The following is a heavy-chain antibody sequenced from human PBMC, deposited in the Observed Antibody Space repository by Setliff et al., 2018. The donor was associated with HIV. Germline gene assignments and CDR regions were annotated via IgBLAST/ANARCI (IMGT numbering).Heavy chain of an antibody. J-gene: IGHJ4*02. V-gene: IGHV3-33*01. CDR1: GFTFSNFA. CDR3: ARDLSGGYNFWSGYYPLDY. CDR2: IWYDGSNQ. Sequence: GGSLRLSCAASGFTFSNFAMHWVRQAPGKGLEWVAVIWYDGSNQNYADSVKGRLTISRDNSENTLYLQMNSLRAEDTAVYYCARDLSGGYNFWSGYYPLDYWGRGTLVTVSS. D-gene: IGHD3-3*01.